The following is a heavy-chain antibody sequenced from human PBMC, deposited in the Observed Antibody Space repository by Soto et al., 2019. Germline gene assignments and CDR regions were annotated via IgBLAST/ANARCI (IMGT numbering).Heavy chain of an antibody. CDR1: GGSFSVYY. CDR2: INHSGST. V-gene: IGHV4-34*01. CDR3: ARSGYYYDAYWFDH. Sequence: LXLTCAVYGGSFSVYYWSWIRQPPGKGLEWIGEINHSGSTNYNPSLKSRVTISVDTSKNQFPLKLSSVTAADTAVYYCARSGYYYDAYWFDHWGQGTLVTVSS. J-gene: IGHJ5*02. D-gene: IGHD3-22*01.